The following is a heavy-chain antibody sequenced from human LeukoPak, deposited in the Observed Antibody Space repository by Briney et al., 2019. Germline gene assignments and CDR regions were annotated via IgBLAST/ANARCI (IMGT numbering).Heavy chain of an antibody. V-gene: IGHV3-7*01. Sequence: GGSLRLSCAASGFTFSSYWMSWVRQAPGKGLEWVANIKQDGSEKYYVDSVKGRFTISRDNAKNSLYLQMNSLRAEDTAVYYCARDIIAAAENDAFDIWGQGTMVTVSS. CDR2: IKQDGSEK. CDR1: GFTFSSYW. D-gene: IGHD6-13*01. J-gene: IGHJ3*02. CDR3: ARDIIAAAENDAFDI.